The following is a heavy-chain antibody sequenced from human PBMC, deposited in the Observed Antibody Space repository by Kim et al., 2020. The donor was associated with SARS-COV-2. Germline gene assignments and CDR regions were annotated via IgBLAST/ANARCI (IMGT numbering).Heavy chain of an antibody. CDR1: GYSFTSYW. D-gene: IGHD5-12*01. CDR2: IYPGDSDT. J-gene: IGHJ4*02. CDR3: ARGGYSGYDSGPADY. V-gene: IGHV5-51*01. Sequence: GESLKISCQGSGYSFTSYWIGWVRQMPGKGLEWMGIIYPGDSDTRYSPSFQGQVTISADKSISTAYLQWSSLKASNTAMYYCARGGYSGYDSGPADYWGQGTLVTVSS.